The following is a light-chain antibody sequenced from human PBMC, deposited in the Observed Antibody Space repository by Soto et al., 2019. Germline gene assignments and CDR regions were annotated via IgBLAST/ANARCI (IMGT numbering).Light chain of an antibody. CDR1: QSVSSY. V-gene: IGKV3-11*01. Sequence: EIVLTQSPATLSLSPGERATLSCRASQSVSSYLAWYQQKPGQAPRLLIYDASNRATGIPARFSGSGSGTDFTFIIISLEPKDFAVYYCQQRSNRTWTFGQGTKVDIK. CDR2: DAS. CDR3: QQRSNRTWT. J-gene: IGKJ1*01.